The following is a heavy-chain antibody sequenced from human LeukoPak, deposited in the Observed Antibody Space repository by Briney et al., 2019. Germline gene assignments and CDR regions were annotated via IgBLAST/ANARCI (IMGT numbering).Heavy chain of an antibody. CDR1: GGSISSSSFY. J-gene: IGHJ4*02. D-gene: IGHD3-22*01. Sequence: SETLSLTCTVSGGSISSSSFYWGWIRQPPGKGLEWIGSIYYRGSTYYNPSLKSRVTISVDMSENQVSLKLRSVSAADTAVYYCTEFYFDRSGYADYWGQGTLVTVSS. CDR2: IYYRGST. CDR3: TEFYFDRSGYADY. V-gene: IGHV4-39*01.